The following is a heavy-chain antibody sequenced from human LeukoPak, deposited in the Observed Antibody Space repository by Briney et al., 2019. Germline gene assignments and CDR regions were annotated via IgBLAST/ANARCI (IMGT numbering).Heavy chain of an antibody. CDR2: INPKSGGT. J-gene: IGHJ3*01. Sequence: AALKVSSKASEYTFMDYYIQWVREAPGQSVEWMGWINPKSGGTTPSQKFQDRVTLTTDKSVSTAYMELTWLTSDDTAVYYCARRMGSKLTKYDAFDLWGQGTLVTVS. D-gene: IGHD1-1*01. CDR3: ARRMGSKLTKYDAFDL. CDR1: EYTFMDYY. V-gene: IGHV1-2*02.